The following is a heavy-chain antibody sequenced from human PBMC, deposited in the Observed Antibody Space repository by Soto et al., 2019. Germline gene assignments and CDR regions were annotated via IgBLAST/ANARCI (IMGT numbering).Heavy chain of an antibody. Sequence: GESLKISCKGSGYSFTSYWISGVRQMPGKGLEWMGRIDPSDSYTNYSPSFQGHVTISADKSISTAYLQWSSLKASDTAMYYCARRDCSSTSCYRDNYYYGMDVWGQGTTVTVSS. CDR3: ARRDCSSTSCYRDNYYYGMDV. CDR1: GYSFTSYW. D-gene: IGHD2-2*02. J-gene: IGHJ6*02. V-gene: IGHV5-10-1*01. CDR2: IDPSDSYT.